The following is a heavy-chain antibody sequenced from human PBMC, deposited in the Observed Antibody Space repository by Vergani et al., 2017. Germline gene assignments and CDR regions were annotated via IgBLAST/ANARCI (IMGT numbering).Heavy chain of an antibody. CDR1: GGSISSSSYY. V-gene: IGHV4-39*07. Sequence: QLQLQESGPGLVKPSETLSLTCTVSGGSISSSSYYWGWIRQPPGKGLEWIGEINHSGSTNYNPSLKSRVTISVDTSKNQFSLKLSSVTAADTAVYYCARGDCSSTSCYVDYWGQGTLVTVSS. D-gene: IGHD2-2*01. J-gene: IGHJ4*02. CDR3: ARGDCSSTSCYVDY. CDR2: INHSGST.